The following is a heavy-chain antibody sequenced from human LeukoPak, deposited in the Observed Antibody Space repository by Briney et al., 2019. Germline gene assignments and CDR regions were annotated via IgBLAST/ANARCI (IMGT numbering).Heavy chain of an antibody. V-gene: IGHV3-9*01. J-gene: IGHJ4*02. D-gene: IGHD1-14*01. CDR1: GFTFDDYA. CDR2: ISRNSGSI. CDR3: AKAGIGDPGRRPLYYFDY. Sequence: PGGSLRLSCAASGFTFDDYAMHWVRQAPGKGLEWVSGISRNSGSIGYADSVKGRFTISRDNAKNSLYLQMNSLRAEDTALYYCAKAGIGDPGRRPLYYFDYWGQGTLVTVSS.